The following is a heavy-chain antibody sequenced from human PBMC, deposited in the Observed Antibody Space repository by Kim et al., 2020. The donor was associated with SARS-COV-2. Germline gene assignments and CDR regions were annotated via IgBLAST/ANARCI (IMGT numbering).Heavy chain of an antibody. D-gene: IGHD3-10*01. CDR1: GGSISSGGYY. V-gene: IGHV4-31*03. J-gene: IGHJ4*02. CDR2: IYYSGST. Sequence: SETLSLTCTVSGGSISSGGYYWSWIRQHPGKGLEWIGYIYYSGSTYYNPSLKSRVTISVDTSKNQFSLKLSSVTAADTAVYYCARVNLWFGELFGLDYWGQGTLVTVSS. CDR3: ARVNLWFGELFGLDY.